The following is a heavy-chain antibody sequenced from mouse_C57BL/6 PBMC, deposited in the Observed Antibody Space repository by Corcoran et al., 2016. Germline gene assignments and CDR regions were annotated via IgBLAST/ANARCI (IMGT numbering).Heavy chain of an antibody. J-gene: IGHJ2*01. D-gene: IGHD2-3*01. V-gene: IGHV1-19*01. CDR2: INPYNGGT. CDR1: GYTFTDYY. Sequence: EVQLQQSGPVLVKPGASVKMSCKASGYTFTDYYMNWVKQSHGKSLEWIGVINPYNGGTSYNQKFKGKATLTVDKSSSTAYMELNSLTSEDSAVYYCARFGYSLDYWGQGTTLTVSS. CDR3: ARFGYSLDY.